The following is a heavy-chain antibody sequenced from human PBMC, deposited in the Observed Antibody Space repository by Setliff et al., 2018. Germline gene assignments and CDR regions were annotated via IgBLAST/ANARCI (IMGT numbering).Heavy chain of an antibody. Sequence: PGGSLRLSCTVSESSFGDFAMSWFRQAPGEGLKWVGFIRGRAYAGTTQYSASVEDRFTISRDDSKGTAYLQLDGLKTEDSAVYHCTCTEDYSAEYFYLDVWGKGTTVTVSS. CDR3: TCTEDYSAEYFYLDV. V-gene: IGHV3-49*03. CDR1: ESSFGDFA. J-gene: IGHJ6*03. CDR2: IRGRAYAGTT. D-gene: IGHD6-13*01.